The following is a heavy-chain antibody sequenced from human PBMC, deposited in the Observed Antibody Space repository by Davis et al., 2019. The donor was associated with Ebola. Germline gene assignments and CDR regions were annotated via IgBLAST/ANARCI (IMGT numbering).Heavy chain of an antibody. CDR3: ARAAVVAASTYYYYYGMDV. V-gene: IGHV4-34*01. CDR1: GGSISGYY. CDR2: INHSGST. J-gene: IGHJ6*02. D-gene: IGHD2-15*01. Sequence: SETLSLTCTVSGGSISGYYWSWIRQPPGKGLEWIGEINHSGSTNYNPSLKSRVTISVDTSKNQFSLKLSSVTAADTAVYYCARAAVVAASTYYYYYGMDVWGQGTTVTVSS.